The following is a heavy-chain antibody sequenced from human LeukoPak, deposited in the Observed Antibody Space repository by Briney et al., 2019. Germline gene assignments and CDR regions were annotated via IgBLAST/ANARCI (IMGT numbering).Heavy chain of an antibody. CDR3: ARSSYSSGFNDAFDI. J-gene: IGHJ3*02. V-gene: IGHV3-20*01. CDR1: GFTFDDYG. D-gene: IGHD6-19*01. Sequence: GGSLRLSCAASGFTFDDYGMSWVRQAPGKGLEWVSGINWNGGRTGYADSVKGRFTISRDNAKNSLYLQMNSLRAEDTALYHCARSSYSSGFNDAFDIWGQGTMVTVSS. CDR2: INWNGGRT.